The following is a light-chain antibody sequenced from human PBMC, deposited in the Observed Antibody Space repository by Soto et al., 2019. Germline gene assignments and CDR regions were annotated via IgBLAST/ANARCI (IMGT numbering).Light chain of an antibody. V-gene: IGKV3-11*01. J-gene: IGKJ1*01. CDR3: QQYGSSPPRT. CDR1: QSVSSY. Sequence: EIVLTQSPATLSLSPGERATLSCRASQSVSSYLAWYQQKPGQAPRLLIYDASNRATGIPARFSGSGSGTDFTLKINSLEPEDFAVYYCQQYGSSPPRTFGQGTKVDIK. CDR2: DAS.